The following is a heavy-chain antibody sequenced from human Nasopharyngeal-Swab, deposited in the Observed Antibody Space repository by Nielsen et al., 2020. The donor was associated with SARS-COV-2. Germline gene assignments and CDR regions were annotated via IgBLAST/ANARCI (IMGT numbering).Heavy chain of an antibody. CDR2: ISAYNGNT. D-gene: IGHD2-8*01. CDR3: ARALYSYYYMDV. V-gene: IGHV1-18*01. J-gene: IGHJ6*03. CDR1: GYTFTSYG. Sequence: ASVKVSCRASGYTFTSYGISWVRQAPGQGLEWMGWISAYNGNTNYAQKLQGRVTMTTDTSTSTAYMELRSLRSDDTAVYYCARALYSYYYMDVWGKGTTVTVSS.